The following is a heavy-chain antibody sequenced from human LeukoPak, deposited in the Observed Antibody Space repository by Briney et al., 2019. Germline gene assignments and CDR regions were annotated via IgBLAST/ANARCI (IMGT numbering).Heavy chain of an antibody. V-gene: IGHV1-18*01. CDR1: GYTFTSYG. J-gene: IGHJ4*02. D-gene: IGHD3-22*01. CDR2: ISAYNGNT. CDR3: ARSYYDSSPPDY. Sequence: ASVKVSFKASGYTFTSYGISWVRQAPGQGLEWMGWISAYNGNTNYAQKLQGRVTMTTDTSTSTAYMELRGLRSDDTAVYYCARSYYDSSPPDYWGQGTLVTVSS.